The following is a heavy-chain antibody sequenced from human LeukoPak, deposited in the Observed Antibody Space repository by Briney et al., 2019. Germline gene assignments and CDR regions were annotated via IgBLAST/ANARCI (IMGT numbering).Heavy chain of an antibody. CDR3: ARSRGYYYDSSGYSDY. J-gene: IGHJ4*02. D-gene: IGHD3-22*01. Sequence: ASVNVSCKASGYTFTVYYMHWVRQAPGQGVEWMGWINPNSGGTNYAQKFQGRVTMTRDTSISTAYMELSRLRSDDTAVYYCARSRGYYYDSSGYSDYWGQGTLVTVSS. CDR1: GYTFTVYY. V-gene: IGHV1-2*02. CDR2: INPNSGGT.